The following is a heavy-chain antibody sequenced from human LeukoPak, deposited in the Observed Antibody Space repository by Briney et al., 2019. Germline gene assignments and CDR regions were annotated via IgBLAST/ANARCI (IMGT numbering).Heavy chain of an antibody. J-gene: IGHJ4*02. D-gene: IGHD6-19*01. Sequence: PSETLSLTCTVSGGSISSSSYYWGWIRQPPGKGLEWIGSIYYSGSTYYNPSLKSRVTISVDTSKNQFSLKLSSVTAVDTAVYYCASDMLAVAGTFPVYWGQGTLVTVSS. V-gene: IGHV4-39*01. CDR1: GGSISSSSYY. CDR3: ASDMLAVAGTFPVY. CDR2: IYYSGST.